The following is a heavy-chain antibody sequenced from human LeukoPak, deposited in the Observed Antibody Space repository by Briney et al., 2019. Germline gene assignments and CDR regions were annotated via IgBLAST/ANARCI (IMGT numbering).Heavy chain of an antibody. J-gene: IGHJ5*02. V-gene: IGHV3-30*18. Sequence: GGSLRLSCAASGFTFSSYGMHWVRQAPGKVLEWVAVISYDGSNKYYADSVKGRFTISRDNSKNTLYLQMNSLRAEDTAVYYCAKVGGFDILTGYHKGPNWFDPWGQGTLVTVSS. CDR1: GFTFSSYG. D-gene: IGHD3-9*01. CDR3: AKVGGFDILTGYHKGPNWFDP. CDR2: ISYDGSNK.